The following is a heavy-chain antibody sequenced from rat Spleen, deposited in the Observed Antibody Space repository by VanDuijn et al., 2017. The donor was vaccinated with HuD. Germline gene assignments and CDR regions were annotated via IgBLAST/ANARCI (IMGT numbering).Heavy chain of an antibody. J-gene: IGHJ4*01. CDR2: ISPSGAIT. CDR3: ATDGYYDGTYYSVYVMDA. CDR1: GFIFGNYG. Sequence: EVQLVESGGGLVQPGRSLKLSCAASGFIFGNYGTHWIRQAPAKGLEWVASISPSGAITNYRDSVKGRFTISRDNAKRTVNLQMDSLRSEDSATYYCATDGYYDGTYYSVYVMDAWGQGASVTVSS. V-gene: IGHV5-19*01. D-gene: IGHD1-12*02.